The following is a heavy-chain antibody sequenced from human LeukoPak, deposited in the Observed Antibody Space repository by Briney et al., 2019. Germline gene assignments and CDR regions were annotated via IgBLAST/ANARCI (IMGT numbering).Heavy chain of an antibody. J-gene: IGHJ4*02. Sequence: PGGSLRPSCAASGFTFSSYSMNWVRQAPGKGLEWVSSISSSSSYIYYADSVKGRFTISRDNAKNSLYLQMNSLRAEDTAVYYCATTYYYDSSGYYAYYFDYWAQGTLVTV. D-gene: IGHD3-22*01. CDR1: GFTFSSYS. V-gene: IGHV3-21*04. CDR2: ISSSSSYI. CDR3: ATTYYYDSSGYYAYYFDY.